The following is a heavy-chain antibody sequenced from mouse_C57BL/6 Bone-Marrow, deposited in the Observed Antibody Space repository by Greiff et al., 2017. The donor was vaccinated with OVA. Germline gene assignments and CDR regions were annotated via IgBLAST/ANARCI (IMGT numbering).Heavy chain of an antibody. CDR1: GFTFSSYA. CDR3: ARDIAAWFAY. Sequence: EVQLVESGGGLVKPGGSLKLSCAASGFTFSSYAMSWVRQTPEKRLEWVATISDGGSYTYYPDNVKGRFTISRDNAKNNLYLQMSHLKSEDTAMDYCARDIAAWFAYWGQGTLVTVSA. CDR2: ISDGGSYT. V-gene: IGHV5-4*01. J-gene: IGHJ3*01.